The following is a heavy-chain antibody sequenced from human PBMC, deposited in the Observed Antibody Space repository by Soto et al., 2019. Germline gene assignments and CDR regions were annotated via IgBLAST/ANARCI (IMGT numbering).Heavy chain of an antibody. CDR3: ARMVRGSNIDYYHYMDV. V-gene: IGHV1-18*01. D-gene: IGHD3-10*01. J-gene: IGHJ6*03. Sequence: QVQLVQSGAEVKKPGASVKVSCKASGYTFTSHGISWVRQAPGQGLEWMGWISANNGDTNYAQKFQGRVNVTTDTSTSTGYMELRGLRSEDTAVYYCARMVRGSNIDYYHYMDVWGKGTTVTVSS. CDR1: GYTFTSHG. CDR2: ISANNGDT.